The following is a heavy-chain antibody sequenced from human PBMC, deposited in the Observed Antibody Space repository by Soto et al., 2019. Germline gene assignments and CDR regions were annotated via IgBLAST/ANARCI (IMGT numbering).Heavy chain of an antibody. CDR1: GGTFSSYA. D-gene: IGHD4-17*01. J-gene: IGHJ2*01. CDR2: IIPIFGTA. CDR3: ARIMTTVTPSGYFDL. Sequence: QVQLVQSGAEVKKPGSSVKVSCKASGGTFSSYAISWVRQAPGQGLEWMGGIIPIFGTANYAQKFQGRVTITADESTSTAYMELSSLRSEDTAVYYCARIMTTVTPSGYFDLWGRGTLVTVSS. V-gene: IGHV1-69*01.